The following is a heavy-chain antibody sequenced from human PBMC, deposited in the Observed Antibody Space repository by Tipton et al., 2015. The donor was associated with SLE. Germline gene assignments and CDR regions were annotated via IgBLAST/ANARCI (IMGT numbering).Heavy chain of an antibody. V-gene: IGHV4-59*01. CDR1: GASISSYY. CDR2: IYYSGST. J-gene: IGHJ3*02. Sequence: TLSLTCDVYGASISSYYWSWIRQPPGKGLEWIGYIYYSGSTNYNPSLKSRVTISVDTSKNQFSLKLSSVTAADTAVYYCARAEGSWDAFDIWGQGTMVTVSS. CDR3: ARAEGSWDAFDI. D-gene: IGHD2-15*01.